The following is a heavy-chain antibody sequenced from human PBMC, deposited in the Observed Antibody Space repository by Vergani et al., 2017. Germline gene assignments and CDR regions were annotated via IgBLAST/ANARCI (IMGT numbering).Heavy chain of an antibody. D-gene: IGHD2-2*01. Sequence: QVQLQQWGAGLLKPSETLSLTCAVYGGSFSGYYWSWIRQPPGKGLEWIGEINHSGSTNYNPSLKSRVTISVDTSKNQFSLKLSSVTAADTAVYYCAPSELVVPAAITRLEPPLWGQGTMVTVSS. CDR3: APSELVVPAAITRLEPPL. CDR1: GGSFSGYY. V-gene: IGHV4-34*01. CDR2: INHSGST. J-gene: IGHJ3*01.